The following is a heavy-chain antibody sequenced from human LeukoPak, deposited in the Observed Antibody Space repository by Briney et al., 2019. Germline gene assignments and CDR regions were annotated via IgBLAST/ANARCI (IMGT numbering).Heavy chain of an antibody. CDR2: IHNSGTT. J-gene: IGHJ4*02. CDR1: GGPFSGYF. Sequence: SETLSLTCAISGGPFSGYFWSWIRQSSGKGLEWIGEIHNSGTTNYNPSLNSRVTISEDTSKNQFYLNLSSVTAADTAVYYCARRYYYNLGSFPFDFWGQGTLVTVSS. CDR3: ARRYYYNLGSFPFDF. D-gene: IGHD3-10*01. V-gene: IGHV4-34*01.